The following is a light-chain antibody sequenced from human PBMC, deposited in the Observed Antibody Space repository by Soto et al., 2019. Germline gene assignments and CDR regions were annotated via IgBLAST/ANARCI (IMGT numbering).Light chain of an antibody. J-gene: IGKJ4*01. CDR3: QQYQSWPLT. CDR2: GAS. Sequence: EIMLTQSPGTLSLSPGERTTLSCRASQSVSSSQLAWYQQKPGQAPRLLIYGASARATGIPARFSGSGSETEFTLTISSLQSEDFAVYYCQQYQSWPLTFGGGTKVDI. CDR1: QSVSSS. V-gene: IGKV3-15*01.